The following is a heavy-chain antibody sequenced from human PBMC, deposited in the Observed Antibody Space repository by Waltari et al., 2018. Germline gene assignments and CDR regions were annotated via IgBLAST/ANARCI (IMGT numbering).Heavy chain of an antibody. CDR3: ARRVRGDFDY. J-gene: IGHJ4*02. V-gene: IGHV4-59*01. CDR1: GGSISSYY. Sequence: QVQLQESGPGLVKPSETLSLTCTVSGGSISSYYWSWIRQPPGKGLEWIGYIYYSGSTNYNPSLKSRVTISVDTSKNQFSLKLSSVIAADTAVYYCARRVRGDFDYWGQGTLVTVSS. D-gene: IGHD3-10*01. CDR2: IYYSGST.